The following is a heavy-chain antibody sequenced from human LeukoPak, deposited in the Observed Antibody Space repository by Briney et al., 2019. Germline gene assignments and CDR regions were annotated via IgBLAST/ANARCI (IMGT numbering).Heavy chain of an antibody. D-gene: IGHD1-26*01. CDR3: ARVGSYLDAFDM. V-gene: IGHV6-1*01. Sequence: SQTLSLTCAISGDIVSSNSVWNWIRQSPSRGLEWLGRTYYRSKWYNDYAVSVKSRITVNLDTSKNQFSLQLNSVTPEDTAVYYCARVGSYLDAFDMWGQGTMVTVSS. CDR2: TYYRSKWYN. CDR1: GDIVSSNSV. J-gene: IGHJ3*02.